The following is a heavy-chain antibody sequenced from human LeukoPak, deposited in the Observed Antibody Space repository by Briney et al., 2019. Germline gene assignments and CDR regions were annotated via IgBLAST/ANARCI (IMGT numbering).Heavy chain of an antibody. Sequence: SETLSLTCTVSGASISSYYWSWIRQPPGKGLECIGYIYYSWSTNYHPSLKSRVTISVDTSKNQFSLTLSSVTAPDPAVYYLWRKRSYYASSGYYYQRWGEGTLVTVS. J-gene: IGHJ4*02. D-gene: IGHD3-22*01. CDR2: IYYSWST. V-gene: IGHV4-59*01. CDR3: WRKRSYYASSGYYYQR. CDR1: GASISSYY.